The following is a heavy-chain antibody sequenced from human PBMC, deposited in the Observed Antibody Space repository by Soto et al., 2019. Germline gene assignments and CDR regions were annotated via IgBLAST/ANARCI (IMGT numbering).Heavy chain of an antibody. CDR1: GGSINSGGYS. J-gene: IGHJ4*02. D-gene: IGHD2-8*01. Sequence: PSETLSLTCTVAGGSINSGGYSWKWFRQPPGKGLECIGYIYYSGTTYYNPSLKSRLTISVDTSKNQFSLNLRSVTAADTAVYYCAREGDCTNGVCYDYWGQGILVTVSS. CDR3: AREGDCTNGVCYDY. V-gene: IGHV4-30-4*01. CDR2: IYYSGTT.